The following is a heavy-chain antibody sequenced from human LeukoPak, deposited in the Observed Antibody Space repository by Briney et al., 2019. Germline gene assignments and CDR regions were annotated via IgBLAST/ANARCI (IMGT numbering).Heavy chain of an antibody. D-gene: IGHD3-10*01. V-gene: IGHV4-59*12. Sequence: RPSETLSLTCTVSGGSISSYYWSWIRQPPGKGLEWIGFVSSSGSTNYNPSLKSRVTMSVDTSKNQFSLKLSPVTAADTAVYYCARGTYYYGSGSYPFDYWGQGTLVTVSS. J-gene: IGHJ4*02. CDR3: ARGTYYYGSGSYPFDY. CDR1: GGSISSYY. CDR2: VSSSGST.